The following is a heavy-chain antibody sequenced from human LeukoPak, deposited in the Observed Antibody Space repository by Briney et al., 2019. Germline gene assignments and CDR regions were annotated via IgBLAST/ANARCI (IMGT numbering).Heavy chain of an antibody. CDR2: ISYDGSNK. D-gene: IGHD2-2*01. Sequence: GGSLRLSCAASGFTFSSYAMHWVRQAPGKGLEWVAVISYDGSNKYYADSVKGRFTIFRDNSKNTLYLQMNSLRAEDTAVYYCASDIVVVPAARRRTTFDYWGQGTLVTVSS. V-gene: IGHV3-30*01. J-gene: IGHJ4*02. CDR1: GFTFSSYA. CDR3: ASDIVVVPAARRRTTFDY.